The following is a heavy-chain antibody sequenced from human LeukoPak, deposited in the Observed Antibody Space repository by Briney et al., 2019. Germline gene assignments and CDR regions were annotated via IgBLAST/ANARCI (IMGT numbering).Heavy chain of an antibody. J-gene: IGHJ4*02. D-gene: IGHD5-18*01. CDR2: INHSGST. CDR1: GGSFSGYY. CDR3: ARGKGYSRTRSGDY. Sequence: PSETLSLTCAVYGGSFSGYYWSWIRQPPGKGLEWIGEINHSGSTNYNPSLKSRVTISVDTSKNQFSLKLSSVTAADTAVYYCARGKGYSRTRSGDYWGQGTLVTVSS. V-gene: IGHV4-34*01.